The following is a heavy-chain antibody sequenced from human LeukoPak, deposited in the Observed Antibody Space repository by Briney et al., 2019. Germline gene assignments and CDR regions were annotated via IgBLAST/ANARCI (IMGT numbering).Heavy chain of an antibody. J-gene: IGHJ4*02. V-gene: IGHV3-30*02. D-gene: IGHD2-8*02. CDR2: IGYTGTNT. CDR3: ARDLTGKSYIAY. Sequence: GGSLRPSCAASGFNFSSFGMHWVRQAPGEGLEWVAYIGYTGTNTYYADSVKGRFTISRDNSKNTVHLQMNSLRAADTALYSCARDLTGKSYIAYWGQGTLVTVSS. CDR1: GFNFSSFG.